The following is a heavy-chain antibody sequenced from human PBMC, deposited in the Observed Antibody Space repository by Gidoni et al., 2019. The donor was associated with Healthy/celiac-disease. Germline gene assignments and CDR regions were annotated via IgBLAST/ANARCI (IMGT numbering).Heavy chain of an antibody. CDR3: ARGLRALRFLPYFDY. J-gene: IGHJ4*02. V-gene: IGHV4-34*01. D-gene: IGHD3-3*01. CDR1: GGSLSGYY. Sequence: QVQLQQWGAGLLTPSETLSLTSALYGGSLSGYYWSWIRQPPGKGLEWIGEINLSGSTNYNPSLKSRVTISVDTSKNQFSLKLSSVTAADTAVYYCARGLRALRFLPYFDYWGQGTLVTVSS. CDR2: INLSGST.